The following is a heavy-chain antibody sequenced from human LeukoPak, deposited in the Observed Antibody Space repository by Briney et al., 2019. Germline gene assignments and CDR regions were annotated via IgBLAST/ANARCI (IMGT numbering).Heavy chain of an antibody. CDR3: ARALGDI. Sequence: GGSLRLSCAASGFTFSTYWMHWVRQAPGKGLVWVSRINGDGSNTSYGDSVKGRFTISRDNAKNTLYLQMNGLRVEDTAVYYCARALGDIRGQGTLVTVSS. J-gene: IGHJ4*02. V-gene: IGHV3-74*01. CDR1: GFTFSTYW. CDR2: INGDGSNT.